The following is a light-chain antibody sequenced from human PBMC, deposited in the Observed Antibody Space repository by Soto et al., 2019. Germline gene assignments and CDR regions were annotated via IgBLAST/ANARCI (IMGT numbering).Light chain of an antibody. V-gene: IGKV3D-15*01. CDR1: QNVNNK. Sequence: EIVMTQSPATLSVSPGERATLSCRASQNVNNKLAWYQQKPGQAPRLISYDSTSSTTGIPARFSGSGSGTEFTLTISSLQSEDFAVYYCQQYNNWPPVYTFGLGTKLEIK. J-gene: IGKJ2*01. CDR3: QQYNNWPPVYT. CDR2: DST.